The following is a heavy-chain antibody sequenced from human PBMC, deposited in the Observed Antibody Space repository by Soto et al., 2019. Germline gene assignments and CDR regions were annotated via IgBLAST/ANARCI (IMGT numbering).Heavy chain of an antibody. D-gene: IGHD6-6*01. J-gene: IGHJ6*02. V-gene: IGHV3-48*03. CDR3: ARERTYSSSNYYYYGMDV. CDR2: ISSSGSTI. Sequence: PGGSLRLSCAASGFTFSSYEMNWVRQAPGKGLEWVSYISSSGSTIYYADSVKGRFTISRDNAKNSLYLQMNSLRAEDTAVYYCARERTYSSSNYYYYGMDVWGQGTTVTVS. CDR1: GFTFSSYE.